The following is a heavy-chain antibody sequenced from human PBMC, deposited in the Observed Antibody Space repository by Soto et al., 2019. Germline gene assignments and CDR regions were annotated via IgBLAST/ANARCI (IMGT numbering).Heavy chain of an antibody. V-gene: IGHV3-72*01. Sequence: EVQLVESGGGLVQPGGSLRLSCAGSGFTLSDHYIDWVRQAPGKGLEWVGRSRDKAQGYSTAYAASVKGRFTTSRDESKNSVYLQMNSLKTEDTAVYYCAKDRNYPRDYFHYWGQGTLVTVSS. D-gene: IGHD1-7*01. J-gene: IGHJ4*02. CDR1: GFTLSDHY. CDR3: AKDRNYPRDYFHY. CDR2: SRDKAQGYST.